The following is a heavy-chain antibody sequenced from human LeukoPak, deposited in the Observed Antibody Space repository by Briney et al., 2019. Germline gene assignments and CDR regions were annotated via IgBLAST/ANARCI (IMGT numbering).Heavy chain of an antibody. J-gene: IGHJ3*02. CDR3: AKDTSYCSGGSCYSKAFDI. CDR2: ISWNSGSI. V-gene: IGHV3-9*01. D-gene: IGHD2-15*01. CDR1: GFTFDDYA. Sequence: GGSLRLSCAASGFTFDDYAMHWVRQAPGKGLEWVSGISWNSGSIGYADSVKGRFTISRDNAKNSLYLKMNSLRAEDTALYYCAKDTSYCSGGSCYSKAFDIWGQGTMVTVSS.